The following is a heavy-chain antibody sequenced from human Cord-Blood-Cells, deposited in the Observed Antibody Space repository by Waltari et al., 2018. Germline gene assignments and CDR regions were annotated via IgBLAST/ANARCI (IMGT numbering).Heavy chain of an antibody. CDR2: INHSGST. Sequence: QVQLQQWGAGLLKPSETLSLTCAVYGGSFSGYYWSWIRQPPGKGLEWIGEINHSGSTNYHPSLKSRVTISVDTSKNEFSLKLSSVTAADTAVYYCARIRYSGSYYYYYYGMDVWGQGTTVTVSS. CDR3: ARIRYSGSYYYYYYGMDV. CDR1: GGSFSGYY. D-gene: IGHD1-26*01. J-gene: IGHJ6*02. V-gene: IGHV4-34*01.